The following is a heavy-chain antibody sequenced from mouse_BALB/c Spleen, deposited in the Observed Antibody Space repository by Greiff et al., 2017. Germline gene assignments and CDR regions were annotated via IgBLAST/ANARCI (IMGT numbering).Heavy chain of an antibody. CDR2: IYPGDGDT. CDR1: GYAFSSYR. J-gene: IGHJ3*01. CDR3: ARKGWLPFAY. D-gene: IGHD2-3*01. V-gene: IGHV1-80*01. Sequence: QVQLQQSGAELVRPGSSVKISCKASGYAFSSYRMNWVKQRPGQGLEWIGQIYPGDGDTNYNGKFKGKATLTADKSSSTAYMQLSSLTSEDSAVYFCARKGWLPFAYWGQGTLVTVSA.